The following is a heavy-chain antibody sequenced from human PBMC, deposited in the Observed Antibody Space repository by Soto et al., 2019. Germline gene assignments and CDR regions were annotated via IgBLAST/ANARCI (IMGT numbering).Heavy chain of an antibody. V-gene: IGHV4-39*07. J-gene: IGHJ6*02. CDR1: GGSVSSSSYY. CDR2: IYYSGST. Sequence: QLQLQESGPGLVKPSETLSLTCTVSGGSVSSSSYYWGWIRQPPGKGLEWIGSIYYSGSTNYNPSTKSRVTISVDTAKNHFSLKLSSVTAADTAVYYCARVRPYYYYYGMDVLGQGTTVTVSS. CDR3: ARVRPYYYYYGMDV.